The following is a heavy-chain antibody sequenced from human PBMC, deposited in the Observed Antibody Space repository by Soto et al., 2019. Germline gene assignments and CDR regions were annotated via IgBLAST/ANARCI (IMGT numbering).Heavy chain of an antibody. CDR1: GFTFDDYA. CDR3: AKDTQLWDAFDI. Sequence: PGGSLRLSCAASGFTFDDYAMHWVRQAPGKGLEWVSGISWNSGSIGYADSVKGRFTISRDNAKNSLYLQMNSLRAEDTALYYCAKDTQLWDAFDIWGQGTMVTVS. J-gene: IGHJ3*02. D-gene: IGHD2-2*01. CDR2: ISWNSGSI. V-gene: IGHV3-9*01.